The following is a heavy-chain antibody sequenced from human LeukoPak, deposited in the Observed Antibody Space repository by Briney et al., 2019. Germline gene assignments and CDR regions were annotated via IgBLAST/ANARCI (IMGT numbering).Heavy chain of an antibody. CDR2: IIPIFGTA. V-gene: IGHV1-69*05. Sequence: SVKVSCKASGGALTSYAISWVRQAPGQGLEWMGGIIPIFGTATSAQKFQGRVTMTTDEATSTAYMELSSLRYEDTAVYYCARDVRGGDPKSEPTDHWGRGTLVIVSS. CDR1: GGALTSYA. CDR3: ARDVRGGDPKSEPTDH. D-gene: IGHD3-10*01. J-gene: IGHJ4*02.